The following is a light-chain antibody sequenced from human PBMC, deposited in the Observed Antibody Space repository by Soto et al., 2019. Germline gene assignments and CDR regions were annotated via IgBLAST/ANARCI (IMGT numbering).Light chain of an antibody. CDR3: QQYNIWWT. V-gene: IGKV1-5*01. CDR2: DAS. CDR1: QSISSW. J-gene: IGKJ1*01. Sequence: DIQMYISPSTLSASVGDRVTITCRASQSISSWLAWYQQKPGKAPKLLIYDASSLESGVPSRFSGSGSGTEFTLTISSLQPDDFATYYCQQYNIWWTFGQGTKVDI.